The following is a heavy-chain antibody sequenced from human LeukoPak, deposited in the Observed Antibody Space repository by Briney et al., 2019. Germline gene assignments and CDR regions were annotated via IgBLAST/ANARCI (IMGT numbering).Heavy chain of an antibody. Sequence: SETLSLTCTVSGGSISSYYWSWIRQPAGKGLEWIGRIYTSGSTYYNPSLKSRVTISVDTSKNQFSLKLSSVTAADTAVYYCARVGRWFSQIYYFDYWGQGTLVTVSS. J-gene: IGHJ4*02. V-gene: IGHV4-4*07. CDR1: GGSISSYY. D-gene: IGHD3-10*01. CDR2: IYTSGST. CDR3: ARVGRWFSQIYYFDY.